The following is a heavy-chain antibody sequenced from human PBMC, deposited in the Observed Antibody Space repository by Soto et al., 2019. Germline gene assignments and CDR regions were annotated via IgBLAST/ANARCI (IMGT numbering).Heavy chain of an antibody. D-gene: IGHD2-8*01. V-gene: IGHV4-39*01. CDR1: GGSISSSSYY. CDR3: ARTQGRSMLYYYYGMDV. CDR2: IYYSGST. J-gene: IGHJ6*02. Sequence: PSETLSLTCTVSGGSISSSSYYWGWIHQPPGKGLEWIGSIYYSGSTYYNPSLKSRVTISVDTSKNQFSLKLSSVTAADTAVYYCARTQGRSMLYYYYGMDVWGQGTTVTVSS.